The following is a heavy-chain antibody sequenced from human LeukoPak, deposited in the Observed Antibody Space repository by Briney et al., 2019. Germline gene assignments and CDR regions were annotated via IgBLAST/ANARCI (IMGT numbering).Heavy chain of an antibody. CDR1: GFTFSSYW. Sequence: QPGGSLRLSCAASGFTFSSYWMHWVHQAPGKGLVWVSRINSDGSSTSYADSVKGRFTISRDNAKNTLYLQMNSLRAEDTAVYYCARTWELLPDFDYWGQGTLVTVSS. CDR2: INSDGSST. CDR3: ARTWELLPDFDY. D-gene: IGHD1-26*01. V-gene: IGHV3-74*01. J-gene: IGHJ4*02.